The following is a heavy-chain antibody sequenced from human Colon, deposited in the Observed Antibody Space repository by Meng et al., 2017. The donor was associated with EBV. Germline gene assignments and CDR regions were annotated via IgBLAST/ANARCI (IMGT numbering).Heavy chain of an antibody. CDR2: IYYSGSR. Sequence: QVQLQESGPGLVKPSQTLSPTCTAPGDSIRSTDYYWSWVRQPPGKGLEWIGYIYYSGSRYYNPSLKSRVTISVDTSKNQFSLKLSSVTAADTAVYYCARVTGKIYYDGSGYPEAFDYWGQGTLVTVAS. CDR1: GDSIRSTDYY. J-gene: IGHJ4*02. CDR3: ARVTGKIYYDGSGYPEAFDY. D-gene: IGHD3-22*01. V-gene: IGHV4-30-4*01.